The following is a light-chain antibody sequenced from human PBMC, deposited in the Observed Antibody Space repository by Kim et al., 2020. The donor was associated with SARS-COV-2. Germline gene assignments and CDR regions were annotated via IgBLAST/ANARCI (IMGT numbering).Light chain of an antibody. V-gene: IGLV1-47*01. CDR1: SSTSGSNY. Sequence: GQRVTNSCSGSSSTSGSNYVYWYQQFPGTAPKVRIYRNNQRPSGVPDRFSGSKSGTSASLAISGLRSEDEADYYCAAWDDSLSGYLFGTGTKVTVL. J-gene: IGLJ1*01. CDR3: AAWDDSLSGYL. CDR2: RNN.